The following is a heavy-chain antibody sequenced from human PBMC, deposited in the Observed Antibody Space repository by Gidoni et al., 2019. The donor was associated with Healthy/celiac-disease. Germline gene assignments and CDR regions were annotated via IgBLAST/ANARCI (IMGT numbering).Heavy chain of an antibody. J-gene: IGHJ5*01. Sequence: EVQLVESGGGVARRGGSLSLPCVASGFTFDDHGMSWVRHAPGKGLEWVSGINWDGNHIDYGDSVKGRFTIARDNAKNSLYLQITSLRDDDTALYFCVRHPGTSQSATYFDSWGQGTRVTVSS. V-gene: IGHV3-20*04. CDR3: VRHPGTSQSATYFDS. CDR2: INWDGNHI. CDR1: GFTFDDHG. D-gene: IGHD1-1*01.